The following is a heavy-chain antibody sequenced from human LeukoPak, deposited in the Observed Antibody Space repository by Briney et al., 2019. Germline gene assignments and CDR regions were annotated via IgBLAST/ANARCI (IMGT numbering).Heavy chain of an antibody. CDR1: GGSISSHY. CDR3: AREGYSSGWNDY. D-gene: IGHD6-19*01. Sequence: SETLSLTCSVFGGSISSHYWSWIRQPPGKGPEWIGYIYYSGTTNYNPSLNSRVTISVDMSKNQFSLKLRSVTAADTAVYYCAREGYSSGWNDYGGQGTLVTVSS. CDR2: IYYSGTT. J-gene: IGHJ4*02. V-gene: IGHV4-59*11.